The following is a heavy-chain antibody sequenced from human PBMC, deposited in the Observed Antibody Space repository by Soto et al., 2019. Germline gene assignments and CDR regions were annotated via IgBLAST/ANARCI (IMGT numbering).Heavy chain of an antibody. J-gene: IGHJ6*02. CDR3: ARDQRGNYDGSGSQTPNYGMDV. V-gene: IGHV4-31*03. CDR1: GGSISSGGYY. Sequence: SETLSLTCTVSGGSISSGGYYWSWIRQHPGKGLEWIGYIYYSGSTYYNPSLKSRVTISVDTSKNQFSLKLSSVTAADTAVYYCARDQRGNYDGSGSQTPNYGMDVWGQGTTVTFSS. D-gene: IGHD3-10*01. CDR2: IYYSGST.